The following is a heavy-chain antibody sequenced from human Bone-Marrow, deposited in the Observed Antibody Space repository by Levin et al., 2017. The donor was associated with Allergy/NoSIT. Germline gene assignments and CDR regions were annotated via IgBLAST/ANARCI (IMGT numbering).Heavy chain of an antibody. Sequence: GESLKISCKGSVDTFSSYWIAWVRQMPGKGLEWMGIIYPGDSDTKYSPSFQGQVTISVDRPTSTAYLQWNSLKASDTAMYYCPRRGDDSWSAYYAFDVWGQGTLVTVSS. D-gene: IGHD3-3*01. CDR3: PRRGDDSWSAYYAFDV. CDR1: VDTFSSYW. V-gene: IGHV5-51*01. J-gene: IGHJ3*01. CDR2: IYPGDSDT.